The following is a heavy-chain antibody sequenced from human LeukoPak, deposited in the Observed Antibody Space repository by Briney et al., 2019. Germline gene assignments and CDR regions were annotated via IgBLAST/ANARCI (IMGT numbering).Heavy chain of an antibody. J-gene: IGHJ3*01. V-gene: IGHV3-7*01. Sequence: GGSLRLLCAPSGFPFRNYWMNWVRQAPGKGLEWVANIKQDGSEKHYVDSVKGRFTISRDNAKNSLYLQMNSLRDDDTAVYYCARYLCGAESHGFDAFDLSGEGTIVTDSP. CDR2: IKQDGSEK. CDR1: GFPFRNYW. CDR3: ARYLCGAESHGFDAFDL. D-gene: IGHD2-21*01.